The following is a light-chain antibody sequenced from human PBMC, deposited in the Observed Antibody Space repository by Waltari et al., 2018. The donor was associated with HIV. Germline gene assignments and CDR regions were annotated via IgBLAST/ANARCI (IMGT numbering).Light chain of an antibody. CDR3: QSYDSSLSGSWV. CDR2: GNN. CDR1: SSNIGAGYD. V-gene: IGLV1-40*01. Sequence: QSVLTQPPSVSEAPGQRVTVSCTGSSSNIGAGYDVHWYQQLPGTAPKLLIYGNNNRPSGVPDRFSGSKSGTSASLAITGLQAEYEADYYCQSYDSSLSGSWVFGGGTKLTVL. J-gene: IGLJ3*02.